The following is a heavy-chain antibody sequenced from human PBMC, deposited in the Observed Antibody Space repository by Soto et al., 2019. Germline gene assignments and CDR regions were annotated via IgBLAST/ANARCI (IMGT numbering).Heavy chain of an antibody. D-gene: IGHD6-19*01. V-gene: IGHV3-33*01. CDR2: IWYDESKK. CDR3: ARSSGLGIDF. CDR1: GFTFNTHG. J-gene: IGHJ4*02. Sequence: QVQLVESGGGVVQPGRSLRLSCAASGFTFNTHGMHWVRQAPGKGLEWVAVIWYDESKKYYEDSVTGRFTISRDNSRSALYLPMGSLRAEDTGVYYCARSSGLGIDFWGQGTLVTVSS.